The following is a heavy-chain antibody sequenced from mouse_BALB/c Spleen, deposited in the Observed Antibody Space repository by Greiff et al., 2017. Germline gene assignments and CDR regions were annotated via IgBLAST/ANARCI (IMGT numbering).Heavy chain of an antibody. CDR1: GYSITSGYY. CDR2: ISYDGSN. CDR3: ARVLSGGFAY. J-gene: IGHJ3*01. Sequence: EVQLQESGPGLVKPSQSLSLTCSVTGYSITSGYYWNWIRQFPGNKLEWMGYISYDGSNNYNPSLKNRISITRDTSKNQFFLKLNSVTTEDTATYYCARVLSGGFAYWGQGTLVTVSA. V-gene: IGHV3-6*02.